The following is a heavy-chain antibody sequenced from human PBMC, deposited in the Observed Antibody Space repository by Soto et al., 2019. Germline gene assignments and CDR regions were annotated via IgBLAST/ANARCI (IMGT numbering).Heavy chain of an antibody. J-gene: IGHJ5*02. V-gene: IGHV1-18*01. CDR1: GYTFTSYG. Sequence: ASVKVSCKASGYTFTSYGISWVRQAPGQGLEWMGWISAYNGNTNYAQKLQGRVTMTTDTSTSTAYMELRSLRSDDTAVYYCARAPLQSNWNYLEWFDPWGQGTVVTVSS. CDR2: ISAYNGNT. CDR3: ARAPLQSNWNYLEWFDP. D-gene: IGHD1-7*01.